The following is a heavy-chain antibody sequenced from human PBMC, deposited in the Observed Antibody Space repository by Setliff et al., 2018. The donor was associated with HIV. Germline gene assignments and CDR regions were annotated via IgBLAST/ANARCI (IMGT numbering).Heavy chain of an antibody. Sequence: ASVKVSCKASGYTLTTYGISWVQQAPGQGPEWMGWINTETGNPMYAQGFRGRLVFSLDTSVNTAYLQINSLKAEDTAMYYCARVGSYWSTFDYWGQGALVTVSS. CDR3: ARVGSYWSTFDY. D-gene: IGHD2-8*02. J-gene: IGHJ4*02. CDR1: GYTLTTYG. V-gene: IGHV7-4-1*02. CDR2: INTETGNP.